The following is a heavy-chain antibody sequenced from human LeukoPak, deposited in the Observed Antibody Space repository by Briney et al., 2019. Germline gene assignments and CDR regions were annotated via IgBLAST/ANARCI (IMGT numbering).Heavy chain of an antibody. CDR1: GFTFSSYA. CDR3: AKDRGGDSSGYYGGNYYYYGMDV. CDR2: ISGSGGST. J-gene: IGHJ6*02. Sequence: GGSLRLSCAASGFTFSSYAMSWVRQAPGKGLEWVSAISGSGGSTYYADSVKGRFTISRDNSKNTLYLQMNSLGAEDTAVYYCAKDRGGDSSGYYGGNYYYYGMDVWGQGTTVTVSS. D-gene: IGHD3-22*01. V-gene: IGHV3-23*01.